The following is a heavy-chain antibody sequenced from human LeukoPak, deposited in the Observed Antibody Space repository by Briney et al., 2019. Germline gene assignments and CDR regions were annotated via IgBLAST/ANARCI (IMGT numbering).Heavy chain of an antibody. CDR1: GGSISSSSYY. Sequence: SETLSLTCTVSGGSISSSSYYWGWIRQPPGKGLEWIGSIYYSGSTYYNPSLKSRVTISVDTSKNQFSLQLNSVTPEDTAVYYCARDRVDSGSSIDYWGQGTLVTVSS. D-gene: IGHD1-26*01. V-gene: IGHV4-39*07. CDR3: ARDRVDSGSSIDY. CDR2: IYYSGST. J-gene: IGHJ4*02.